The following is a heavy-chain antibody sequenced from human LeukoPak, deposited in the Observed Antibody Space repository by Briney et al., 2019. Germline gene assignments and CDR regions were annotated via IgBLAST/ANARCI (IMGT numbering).Heavy chain of an antibody. Sequence: GESLRLSCAASGFTFGRYWMHWVRQAPGEGLVWVSRIDEHGTTIDYADSVRDRFTISRDNAKNTLYLHMNSLRAEDTAMYYCARDVGGAGSHWGQGSLVTVSS. CDR3: ARDVGGAGSH. J-gene: IGHJ4*02. CDR2: IDEHGTTI. V-gene: IGHV3-74*01. D-gene: IGHD3-10*01. CDR1: GFTFGRYW.